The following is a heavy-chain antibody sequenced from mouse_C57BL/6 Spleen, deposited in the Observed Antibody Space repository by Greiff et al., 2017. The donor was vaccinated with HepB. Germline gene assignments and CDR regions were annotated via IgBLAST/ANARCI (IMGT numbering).Heavy chain of an antibody. CDR1: GYTFTSYW. CDR3: AIGDSYGSSYRDY. Sequence: QVQLKQPGAELVKPGASVKVSCKASGYTFTSYWMHWVKQRPGQGLEWIGRIHPSDSDTNYNQKFKGKATLTVDKSSSTAYMQLSSLTSEDSAVYYCAIGDSYGSSYRDYWGQGTTLTVSS. CDR2: IHPSDSDT. D-gene: IGHD1-1*01. J-gene: IGHJ2*01. V-gene: IGHV1-74*01.